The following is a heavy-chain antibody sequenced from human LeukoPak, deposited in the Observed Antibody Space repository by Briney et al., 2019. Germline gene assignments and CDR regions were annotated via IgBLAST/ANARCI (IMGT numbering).Heavy chain of an antibody. D-gene: IGHD3-3*01. J-gene: IGHJ3*02. Sequence: SETLSLTCAVYGGSFSGYYWSWIRQPPGKGLEWIGEINHSGSTNYNPSLKSRVTISVDTSKNQFSLKLSSVTAADTAVYYCARGRRNYDFWSGPNGAFDIWGQGTMVTVSS. CDR3: ARGRRNYDFWSGPNGAFDI. V-gene: IGHV4-34*01. CDR2: INHSGST. CDR1: GGSFSGYY.